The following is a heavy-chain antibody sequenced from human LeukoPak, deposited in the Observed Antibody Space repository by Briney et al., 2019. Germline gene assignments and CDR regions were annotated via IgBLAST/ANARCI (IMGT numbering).Heavy chain of an antibody. Sequence: SETLSLTCTVSGGSISSSSYYWGWIRQPPGKGLEWIGSIYYSGSTYYNPSLKSRVTISVDTSKNQFSLKLSSVTAADTAVYYCARGVTSYDYWGQGTLVTVSS. CDR2: IYYSGST. V-gene: IGHV4-39*07. D-gene: IGHD2-21*02. CDR1: GGSISSSSYY. J-gene: IGHJ4*02. CDR3: ARGVTSYDY.